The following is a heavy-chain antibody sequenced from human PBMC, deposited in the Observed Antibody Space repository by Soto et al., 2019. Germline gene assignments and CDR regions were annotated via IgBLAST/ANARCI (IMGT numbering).Heavy chain of an antibody. CDR1: GYTFTSYG. CDR2: ISAYNGNT. Sequence: QVQLVQSGAEVKKPGASVKVSCKASGYTFTSYGISWVRQAPGQGLAWMGWISAYNGNTNYAQKLQGRVTMTTDTSTSTAYMELRSLRSDDTAVYYCARDRSSSSFAYYYYYGMDVWGQGTTVTVSS. V-gene: IGHV1-18*01. CDR3: ARDRSSSSFAYYYYYGMDV. D-gene: IGHD6-6*01. J-gene: IGHJ6*02.